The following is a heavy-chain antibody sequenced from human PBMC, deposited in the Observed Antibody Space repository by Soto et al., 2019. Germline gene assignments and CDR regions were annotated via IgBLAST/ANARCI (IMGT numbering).Heavy chain of an antibody. CDR1: GFTFSSFA. J-gene: IGHJ4*02. CDR2: ISGSGGST. V-gene: IGHV3-23*01. Sequence: WGSLRLSCAASGFTFSSFAMTWVRQAPGKGLEWVSAISGSGGSTYYGDSVQGRFIISRDNSKNTPYLHMHSLRAEDTAVYFWAKQPAEYGDSAQFEYWGQGNLVTGS. CDR3: AKQPAEYGDSAQFEY. D-gene: IGHD4-17*01.